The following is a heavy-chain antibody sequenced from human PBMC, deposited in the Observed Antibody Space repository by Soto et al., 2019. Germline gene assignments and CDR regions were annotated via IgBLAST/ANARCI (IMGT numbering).Heavy chain of an antibody. Sequence: EVQLLESGGGLVQPGGSLRLSCAASGFTFSSYAMNWVRQAPGKGLEWVSAISASGGSTYYADSLKGRFTISRDNSKNTLYLQMNRLRAEDTAVYYCAKDLGYSPDYYYYYGMDVWGQGTTVTVSS. CDR2: ISASGGST. CDR1: GFTFSSYA. CDR3: AKDLGYSPDYYYYYGMDV. D-gene: IGHD4-4*01. V-gene: IGHV3-23*01. J-gene: IGHJ6*02.